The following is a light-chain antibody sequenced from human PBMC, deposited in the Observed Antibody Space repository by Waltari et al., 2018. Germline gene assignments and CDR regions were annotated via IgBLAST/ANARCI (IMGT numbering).Light chain of an antibody. CDR1: QSVVTW. CDR3: QRANSFPFT. Sequence: DIQMTQSPSSVSASIGDRVTITCRASQSVVTWLAWYQQKPGRAPKLLIHLTSTLQSGVPSRFSGSGAGTEFTLTISSLQSEDFATYYCQRANSFPFTFGPGTKVEIK. CDR2: LTS. V-gene: IGKV1-12*01. J-gene: IGKJ3*01.